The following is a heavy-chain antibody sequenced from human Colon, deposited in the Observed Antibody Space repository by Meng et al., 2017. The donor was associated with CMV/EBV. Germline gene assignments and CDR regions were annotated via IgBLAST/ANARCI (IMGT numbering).Heavy chain of an antibody. J-gene: IGHJ4*02. CDR1: GNTFIKYQ. V-gene: IGHV1-46*01. CDR2: INPSGGIT. Sequence: SGNTFIKYQMHWVRQAPGQGLEWMGIINPSGGITNYAQKFQGRVTLTRDTSTNTVYMELSSLRSEDTAVYYCARSNEETSVYRAPDYWGQGSLVTVSS. CDR3: ARSNEETSVYRAPDY. D-gene: IGHD3-22*01.